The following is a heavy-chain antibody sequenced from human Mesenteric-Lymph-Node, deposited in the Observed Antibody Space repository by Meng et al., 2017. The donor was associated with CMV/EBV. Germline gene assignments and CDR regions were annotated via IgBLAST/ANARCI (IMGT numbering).Heavy chain of an antibody. CDR1: GGAFSGYC. D-gene: IGHD3-10*01. CDR3: ARNDTGGFDP. J-gene: IGHJ5*02. CDR2: INHSGNT. V-gene: IGHV4-34*01. Sequence: LTCAVYGGAFSGYCWSWIRQPPGKGLEWIGEINHSGNTNYNPSLKSRVTISVDTSKNQFSLRLSSVTAADTAVYYCARNDTGGFDPWGQGTLVTVSS.